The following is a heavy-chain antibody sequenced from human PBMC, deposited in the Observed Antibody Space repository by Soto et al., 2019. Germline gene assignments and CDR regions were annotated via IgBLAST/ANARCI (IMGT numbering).Heavy chain of an antibody. J-gene: IGHJ3*02. V-gene: IGHV4-30-4*01. Sequence: QVQLQESGPGLVKPSQTLSLTCTVSGGSISSGDYYWSWIRQPPGKGLEWIGYIYYSGSTYYNPSLKSRVTISVDTSKNQFSLKLSSVTAADTAVYYCARGSILDYVWGSYRYVDAFDIWGQGTMVTVSS. CDR1: GGSISSGDYY. CDR3: ARGSILDYVWGSYRYVDAFDI. CDR2: IYYSGST. D-gene: IGHD3-16*02.